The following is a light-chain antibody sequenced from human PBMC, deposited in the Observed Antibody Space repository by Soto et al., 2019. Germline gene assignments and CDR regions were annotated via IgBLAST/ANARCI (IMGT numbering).Light chain of an antibody. CDR3: QKYNSAPWT. CDR2: AAS. Sequence: DNQITQSPSSLSASVGDRVTISCRASLGISDYLAWYQQKPGKVPKLLIYAASTVQSGVPCRFSGSGSGTEFTLTISSLQPEDVATYYCQKYNSAPWTFGQGTKVDIK. J-gene: IGKJ1*01. V-gene: IGKV1-27*01. CDR1: LGISDY.